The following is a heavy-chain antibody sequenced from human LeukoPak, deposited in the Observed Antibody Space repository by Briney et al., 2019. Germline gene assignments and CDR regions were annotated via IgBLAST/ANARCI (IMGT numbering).Heavy chain of an antibody. Sequence: GESLKISCQGSGYYFTNYWIGWVRQMPGKGLEWMGIIYPGDSDTRYSPSFQGQVSISADKSISTAYLQWSSLKASDTAKYYCARHRKPSTTSRTPMFYYYYYGMDVWGQGTTVAVSS. CDR3: ARHRKPSTTSRTPMFYYYYYGMDV. CDR1: GYYFTNYW. J-gene: IGHJ6*02. CDR2: IYPGDSDT. V-gene: IGHV5-51*01. D-gene: IGHD3-10*02.